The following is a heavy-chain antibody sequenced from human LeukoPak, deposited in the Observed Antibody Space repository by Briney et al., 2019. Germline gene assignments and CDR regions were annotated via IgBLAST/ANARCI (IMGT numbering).Heavy chain of an antibody. CDR2: ISSSSSYI. D-gene: IGHD6-19*01. V-gene: IGHV3-21*01. CDR1: GFTFSSYS. J-gene: IGHJ4*02. Sequence: GGSLRLSCAASGFTFSSYSMDWVRQAPGKGLEWVSSISSSSSYIYYADSVKGRFTISRDNAKNSLYLQMNSLRAEDTAVYYCARDNRGIAVAGDYWGQGTLVTASS. CDR3: ARDNRGIAVAGDY.